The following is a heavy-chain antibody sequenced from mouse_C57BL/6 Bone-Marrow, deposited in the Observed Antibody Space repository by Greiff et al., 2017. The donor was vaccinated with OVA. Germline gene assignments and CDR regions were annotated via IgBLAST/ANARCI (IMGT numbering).Heavy chain of an antibody. CDR1: GFTFTDYY. V-gene: IGHV7-3*01. J-gene: IGHJ2*01. D-gene: IGHD1-1*01. CDR3: ERYGSSYGYFDY. CDR2: IRNKANGYTT. Sequence: EVQLVESGGGLVQPGGSLSLSCAASGFTFTDYYMSWVRQPPGKALEWLGFIRNKANGYTTEYSASVKGRFTISRDNSQSILYLQMNALRAEDSATYYCERYGSSYGYFDYWGQGTTLTVSS.